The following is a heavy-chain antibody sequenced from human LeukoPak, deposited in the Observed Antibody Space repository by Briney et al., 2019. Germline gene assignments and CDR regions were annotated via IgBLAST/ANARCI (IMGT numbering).Heavy chain of an antibody. CDR3: AKDSGSDYYYYMDV. CDR2: ISGSGGST. Sequence: GGSLRLSCAASGFSFSSYAMSWVRQAPGKGLEWVSAISGSGGSTYYADSVKGRFTISRDNSKNTLYLQMNSLRAEDTAVYYCAKDSGSDYYYYMDVWGKGTTVTVSS. D-gene: IGHD3-10*01. J-gene: IGHJ6*03. V-gene: IGHV3-23*01. CDR1: GFSFSSYA.